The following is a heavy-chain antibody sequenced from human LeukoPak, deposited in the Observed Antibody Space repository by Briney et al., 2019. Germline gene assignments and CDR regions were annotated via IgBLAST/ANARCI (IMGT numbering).Heavy chain of an antibody. J-gene: IGHJ6*03. CDR1: GGTLSSYA. CDR2: IIPIFGTA. V-gene: IGHV1-69*05. D-gene: IGHD2-21*02. CDR3: AILNGVVTAIQVFMDV. Sequence: SVKVSCKASGGTLSSYAISWVRQAPGQGLEWMGRIIPIFGTANYAQKFQGRVTITTDESTSTAYMELSSLRSEDTAVYYCAILNGVVTAIQVFMDVWGKGTTVTVSS.